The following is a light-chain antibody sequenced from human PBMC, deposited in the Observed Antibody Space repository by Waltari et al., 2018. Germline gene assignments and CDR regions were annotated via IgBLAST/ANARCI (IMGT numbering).Light chain of an antibody. V-gene: IGKV3-11*01. CDR2: DAT. CDR3: QQRSKWPWT. CDR1: QSVSIY. Sequence: EVVLTQSPATLSLSPGERATRPFRASQSVSIYLVWYRQKPGQPPRLLINDATKRATGIPARFSGSGSGTDFTLTISSLEPEDFAVYYCQQRSKWPWTFGQGTKVEF. J-gene: IGKJ1*01.